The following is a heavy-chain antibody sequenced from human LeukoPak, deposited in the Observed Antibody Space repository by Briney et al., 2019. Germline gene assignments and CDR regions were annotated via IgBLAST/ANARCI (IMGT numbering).Heavy chain of an antibody. CDR2: ISANNGNT. Sequence: ASVKVSCKASGYTFTKYGFSWVRQAPGQGLEGMGWISANNGNTKYAEKFQGRVTMTTDTSTSTADMELRSLRSDDTAVYYCVIDRSYSSGWYPRGYFDYWGQGTLVTVSS. J-gene: IGHJ4*02. V-gene: IGHV1-18*01. D-gene: IGHD6-19*01. CDR1: GYTFTKYG. CDR3: VIDRSYSSGWYPRGYFDY.